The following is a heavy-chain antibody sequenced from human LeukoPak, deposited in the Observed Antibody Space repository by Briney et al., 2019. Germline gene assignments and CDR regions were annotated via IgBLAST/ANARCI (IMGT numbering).Heavy chain of an antibody. CDR2: IWYDGSNK. J-gene: IGHJ1*01. Sequence: GGSLRLSCAASGFTFSSYGMHWVRQAPGKGLEWVAVIWYDGSNKYYADSVKGRLTISRDNSKNTLYLQMNSLRAEDTAVYYCARGLYCGGDCYRPRAEYFQHWGQGTLVTVSS. CDR3: ARGLYCGGDCYRPRAEYFQH. CDR1: GFTFSSYG. V-gene: IGHV3-33*01. D-gene: IGHD2-21*02.